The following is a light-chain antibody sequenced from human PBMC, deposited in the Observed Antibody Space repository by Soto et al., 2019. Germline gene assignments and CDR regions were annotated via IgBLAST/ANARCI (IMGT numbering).Light chain of an antibody. CDR2: LAS. CDR3: QQYYSTLHT. Sequence: DIQLTQSPATLSASVGDRVTINCRARQSISIGLASYQHDSGKAPAFLIYLASILESGVPSRISGSGSGTEFTLTISGLQPEDFATYYCQQYYSTLHTFGPGTKVDIK. CDR1: QSISIG. V-gene: IGKV1-5*03. J-gene: IGKJ3*01.